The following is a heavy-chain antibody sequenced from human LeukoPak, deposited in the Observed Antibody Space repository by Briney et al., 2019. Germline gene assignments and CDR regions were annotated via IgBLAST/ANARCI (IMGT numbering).Heavy chain of an antibody. CDR2: IYHSGST. CDR1: GGSISSGGYS. J-gene: IGHJ3*02. Sequence: SQTLSLTCAVSGGSISSGGYSWSWIRQPPGKGLEWIGYIYHSGSTYYNPSLKSRVTISVDRSKNQFSLKLSSVTAADTAVYYCARGAVIDAFDIWGQGTMVTVSS. CDR3: ARGAVIDAFDI. V-gene: IGHV4-30-2*01.